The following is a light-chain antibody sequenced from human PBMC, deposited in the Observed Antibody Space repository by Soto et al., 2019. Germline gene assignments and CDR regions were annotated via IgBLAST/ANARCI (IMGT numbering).Light chain of an antibody. CDR2: DAS. J-gene: IGKJ2*01. CDR3: QQYNNWPHT. Sequence: EIVLTQSPATLSLSPGERATLSCRASQSISSYLAWYQQKPGQAPRLLISDASNRATGIPARFSGSGSGTDFTLTISSLQPEDFAVYYCQQYNNWPHTFGQGTKVDI. CDR1: QSISSY. V-gene: IGKV3-11*01.